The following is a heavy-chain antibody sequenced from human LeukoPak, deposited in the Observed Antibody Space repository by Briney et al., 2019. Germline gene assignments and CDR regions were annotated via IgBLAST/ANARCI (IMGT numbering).Heavy chain of an antibody. CDR2: ISGSGGST. V-gene: IGHV3-23*01. Sequence: PGGSLRLSCAASGFTFSSYAMSWVRQAPGKGLEWVSAISGSGGSTHYADSVKGRFTISRDYSKNTLYLQMSSLRAEDTAVYYCAKNAGLGYCTDTSCPIDPWGQGTLVTVSS. CDR1: GFTFSSYA. J-gene: IGHJ5*02. CDR3: AKNAGLGYCTDTSCPIDP. D-gene: IGHD2-2*01.